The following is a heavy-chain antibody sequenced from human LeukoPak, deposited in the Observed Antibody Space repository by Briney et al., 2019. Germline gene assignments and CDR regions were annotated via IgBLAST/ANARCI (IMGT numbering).Heavy chain of an antibody. CDR2: IYSSGST. CDR3: ARDFTADSNGYYDF. CDR1: SGSINGYY. J-gene: IGHJ4*02. D-gene: IGHD3-22*01. Sequence: SETLSLTCTDSSGSINGYYWNWFRQPAGKGLEWIGRIYSSGSTNYNPSLKSRVAISINTSKSYLSLRLTSATAADTAMYYCARDFTADSNGYYDFWSQGTLVTVSS. V-gene: IGHV4-4*07.